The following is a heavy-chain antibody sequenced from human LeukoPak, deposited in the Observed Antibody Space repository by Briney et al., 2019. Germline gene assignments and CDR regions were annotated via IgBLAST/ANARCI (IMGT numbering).Heavy chain of an antibody. Sequence: GGSLRLSCAASGFSCSTRGMSWVRQAPGKGLEWVSAISGNDESTFYADSVKGRFTISRDNSRNTLYLQLSSLSAEDLAIYYCARDRRPARTYSGLFDYWGQGTLVTVSS. J-gene: IGHJ4*02. CDR3: ARDRRPARTYSGLFDY. V-gene: IGHV3-23*01. D-gene: IGHD5-12*01. CDR1: GFSCSTRG. CDR2: ISGNDEST.